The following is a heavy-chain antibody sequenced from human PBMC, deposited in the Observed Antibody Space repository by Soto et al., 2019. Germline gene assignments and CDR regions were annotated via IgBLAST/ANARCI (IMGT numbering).Heavy chain of an antibody. CDR1: DEIFNTYW. CDR3: GRDFGSGHADV. V-gene: IGHV5-10-1*01. J-gene: IGHJ1*01. Sequence: GSLKISCQTSDEIFNTYWITWVRQMPGRGLEWVGRIDPSDSYTTYNPSLKGHVILSVDKSMNTAYVQWTSLRASDTAMYFCGRDFGSGHADVWGQGTLVTVSS. D-gene: IGHD1-26*01. CDR2: IDPSDSYT.